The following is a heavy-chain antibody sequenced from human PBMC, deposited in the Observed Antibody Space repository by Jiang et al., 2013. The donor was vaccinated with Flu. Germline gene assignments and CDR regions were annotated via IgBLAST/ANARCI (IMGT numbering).Heavy chain of an antibody. CDR3: ARLSSYLDYDILTGYHPYYFDY. CDR2: IYYSGST. D-gene: IGHD3-9*01. V-gene: IGHV4-39*01. Sequence: LLKPSETLSLTCTVSGGSISSSSYYWGWIRQPPGKGLEWIGSIYYSGSTYYNPSLKSRVTISVDTSKNQFSLKLSSVTAADTAVYYCARLSSYLDYDILTGYHPYYFDYWGQGTLVTVSS. CDR1: GGSISSSSYY. J-gene: IGHJ4*02.